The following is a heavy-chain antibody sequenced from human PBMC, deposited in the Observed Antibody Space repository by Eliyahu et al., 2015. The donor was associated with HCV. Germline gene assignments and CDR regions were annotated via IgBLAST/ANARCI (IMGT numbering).Heavy chain of an antibody. Sequence: QVQLVESGGGVVQPGRSLRLSCAASGFTFSSYGMHWVRQAPGKGLEWVAVISYDGSNKYYADSVKGRFTISRDNSKNTLYLQMNSLRAEDTAVYYCAKVVGVVVVAAVGMDVWGQGTTVTVSS. V-gene: IGHV3-30*18. CDR1: GFTFSSYG. J-gene: IGHJ6*02. CDR3: AKVVGVVVVAAVGMDV. CDR2: ISYDGSNK. D-gene: IGHD2-15*01.